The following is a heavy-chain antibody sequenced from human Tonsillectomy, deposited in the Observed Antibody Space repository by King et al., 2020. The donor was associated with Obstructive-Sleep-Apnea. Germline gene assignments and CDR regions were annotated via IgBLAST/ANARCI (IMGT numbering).Heavy chain of an antibody. Sequence: QLVQSGGDLVQPGGSLRLSCAASGFIFSDCSMNWFRQAPGEGLEWISFISSTSTSINYADSVKGRFTISRDNAKNSLFLQMNSLRDEDTAIYYCARGPTGTTWLVDYWGQGTLVTVSS. CDR1: GFIFSDCS. J-gene: IGHJ4*02. D-gene: IGHD6-19*01. CDR3: ARGPTGTTWLVDY. V-gene: IGHV3-48*02. CDR2: ISSTSTSI.